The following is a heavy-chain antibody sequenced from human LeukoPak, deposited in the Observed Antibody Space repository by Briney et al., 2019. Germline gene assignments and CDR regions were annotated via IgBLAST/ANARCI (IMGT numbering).Heavy chain of an antibody. J-gene: IGHJ1*01. V-gene: IGHV3-33*04. D-gene: IGHD4-23*01. CDR3: SGNLAF. CDR2: IWHEGSNK. CDR1: GFTFSNYG. Sequence: GGSLRLSCAASGFTFSNYGMHWVRQAPGKGLEWVAVIWHEGSNKYYADSVKGRFTISRDNSKNTLYLQMNSLRAEDTAVYSCSGNLAFCGQGTLVTVSS.